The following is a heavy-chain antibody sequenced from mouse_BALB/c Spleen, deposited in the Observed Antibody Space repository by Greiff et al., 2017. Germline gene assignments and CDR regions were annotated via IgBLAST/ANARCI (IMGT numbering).Heavy chain of an antibody. J-gene: IGHJ2*01. CDR2: IDPENGNT. D-gene: IGHD1-1*01. V-gene: IGHV14-1*02. CDR3: ALYYYGSSYYYFDY. CDR1: GFNIKDYY. Sequence: VQLKESGAELVRPGALVKLSCKASGFNIKDYYMHWVKQRPEQGLEWIGWIDPENGNTIYDPKFQGKASITADTSSNTAYLQLSSLTSEDTAVYYCALYYYGSSYYYFDYWGQGTTLTVSS.